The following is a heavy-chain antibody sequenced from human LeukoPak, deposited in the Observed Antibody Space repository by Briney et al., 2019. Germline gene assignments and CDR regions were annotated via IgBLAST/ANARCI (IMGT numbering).Heavy chain of an antibody. Sequence: SETLSLTCTVSGGSISSGSYYWSWIRQPAGKGLEWIGRIYTSGSTNYNPSLKSRVTISGDTSKNQFSLNLSSVTAADTAVYFCARGRSSSNKFDYWGQGTPVTVSS. V-gene: IGHV4-61*02. CDR1: GGSISSGSYY. D-gene: IGHD6-13*01. CDR2: IYTSGST. J-gene: IGHJ4*02. CDR3: ARGRSSSNKFDY.